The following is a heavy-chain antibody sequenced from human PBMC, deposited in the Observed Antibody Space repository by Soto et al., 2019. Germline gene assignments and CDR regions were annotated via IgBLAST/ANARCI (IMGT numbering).Heavy chain of an antibody. CDR2: MNPNSGNT. CDR3: ARGFAGYCSSTSCYEGDY. J-gene: IGHJ4*02. D-gene: IGHD2-2*01. V-gene: IGHV1-8*01. CDR1: GYTFTSYD. Sequence: ASVKVSCKASGYTFTSYDINWVRQATGQGLEWMGWMNPNSGNTGYAQKFQGRVTMTRNTSISTAYMELSSLRSEDTAVYYCARGFAGYCSSTSCYEGDYWGQGTLVTVSS.